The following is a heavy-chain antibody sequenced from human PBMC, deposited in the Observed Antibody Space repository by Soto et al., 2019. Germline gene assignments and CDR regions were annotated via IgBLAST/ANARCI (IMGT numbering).Heavy chain of an antibody. V-gene: IGHV4-61*01. Sequence: QVQLHESGTGLVKSSETLSLMCSVSGGSVSSGSFYWSWIRQPPGKGLEWIGHIYYNGNTKYSPSLKSRLTLSVATSNNRFSLNLRSVTAADTAVYFCARLYYSAHSGSYYFDYWGQGAPVTVSS. CDR3: ARLYYSAHSGSYYFDY. J-gene: IGHJ4*02. CDR1: GGSVSSGSFY. CDR2: IYYNGNT. D-gene: IGHD1-26*01.